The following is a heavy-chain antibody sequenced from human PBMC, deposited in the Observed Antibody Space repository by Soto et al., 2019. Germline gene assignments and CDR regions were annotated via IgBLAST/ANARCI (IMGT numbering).Heavy chain of an antibody. V-gene: IGHV2-5*02. Sequence: QITLKESGPTLVKPTQTLTLTCTFSGFSLSTSGVGVGWIRQPPGKALEWLALIYWDDEKRYSPSLKTRLTVTKDTSKNQVVLTMTNVDPVDTATYYCAHRAYFDSGKQFDYWGQGTLVSVSS. CDR2: IYWDDEK. J-gene: IGHJ4*02. D-gene: IGHD3-10*01. CDR1: GFSLSTSGVG. CDR3: AHRAYFDSGKQFDY.